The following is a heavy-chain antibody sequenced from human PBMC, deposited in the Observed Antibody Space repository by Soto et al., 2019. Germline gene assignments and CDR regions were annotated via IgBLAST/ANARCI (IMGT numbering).Heavy chain of an antibody. V-gene: IGHV3-74*01. Sequence: GGSLRLSCAASGFTFSTYWMHWVRQAPGKGLMWVSRINSDESSTKYADSVKGRFTISRDNAKNTMYLQMNSLRAEDTAVYYCARDIYCISTSCSHGYNGMDVWGQGTTVSVSS. J-gene: IGHJ6*02. CDR2: INSDESST. CDR3: ARDIYCISTSCSHGYNGMDV. D-gene: IGHD2-2*01. CDR1: GFTFSTYW.